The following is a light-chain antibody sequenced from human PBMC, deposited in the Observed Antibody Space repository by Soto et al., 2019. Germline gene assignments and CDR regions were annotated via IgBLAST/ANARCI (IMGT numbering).Light chain of an antibody. CDR1: QSVSSD. CDR2: GAS. J-gene: IGKJ3*01. V-gene: IGKV3-15*01. CDR3: QQYNHWPPIP. Sequence: EVVMTQSPATLSLSPGERATLSCRASQSVSSDLAWYQQKPGQATRLLIYGASTRATDIPARFSGGGSGTEFTLTISNLQSEDFGIYYFQQYNHWPPIPFGPGTKVDIK.